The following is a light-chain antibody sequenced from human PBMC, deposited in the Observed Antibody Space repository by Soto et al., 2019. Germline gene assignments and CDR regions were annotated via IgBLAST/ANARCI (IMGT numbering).Light chain of an antibody. J-gene: IGLJ1*01. CDR1: SSDVGGYNY. Sequence: QSALTQPASVSGSPGQSITISFTGTSSDVGGYNYVSWYQQHPGNAPKLMIYEVSNRPSGVSNRFSGSKSGNTASLTISGLQDEDEAYYYCSSYTSSSTIEVFGTGTKLTVL. CDR3: SSYTSSSTIEV. CDR2: EVS. V-gene: IGLV2-14*01.